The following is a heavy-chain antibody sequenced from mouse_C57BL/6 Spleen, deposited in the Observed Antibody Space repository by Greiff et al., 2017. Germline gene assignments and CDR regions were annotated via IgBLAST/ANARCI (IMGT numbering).Heavy chain of an antibody. CDR1: GYAFSSSW. CDR3: ARAGGWYFDV. V-gene: IGHV1-82*01. Sequence: QLKQSGPELVKPGASVKISCKASGYAFSSSWMNWVKQRPGKGLEWIGRIYPGDGDTNYNGKFKGKATLTADKSSSTAYMQLSSLTSEDSAVYFCARAGGWYFDVWGTGTTVTVSS. J-gene: IGHJ1*03. CDR2: IYPGDGDT.